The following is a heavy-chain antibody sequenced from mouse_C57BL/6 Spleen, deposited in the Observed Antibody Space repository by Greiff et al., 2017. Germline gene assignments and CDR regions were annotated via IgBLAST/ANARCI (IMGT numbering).Heavy chain of an antibody. CDR3: AREEGYGNDEAMDY. CDR2: INPYNGDT. Sequence: VQLKQSGPELVKPGDSVKISCKASGYSFTGYFMNWVMQSHGKSLEWIGRINPYNGDTFYNQKFKGKATLTVDKSSSTAHMELRSLTSEDSAVYYCAREEGYGNDEAMDYWGQGTSVTVSS. J-gene: IGHJ4*01. D-gene: IGHD2-2*01. CDR1: GYSFTGYF. V-gene: IGHV1-20*01.